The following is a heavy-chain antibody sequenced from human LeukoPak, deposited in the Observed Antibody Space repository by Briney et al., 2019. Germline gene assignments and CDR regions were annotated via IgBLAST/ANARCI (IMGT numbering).Heavy chain of an antibody. J-gene: IGHJ4*02. CDR1: GGSISSGGYY. Sequence: SGTLSLTCTVSGGSISSGGYYWSWIRQHPGKGLEWIGYIYYSGSTYYSPSLKSRVTISVDTSKNQFSLKLSSVTAADTAVYYCARESYYGSGSYLFDYWGQGTLVTVSS. CDR2: IYYSGST. D-gene: IGHD3-10*01. CDR3: ARESYYGSGSYLFDY. V-gene: IGHV4-31*03.